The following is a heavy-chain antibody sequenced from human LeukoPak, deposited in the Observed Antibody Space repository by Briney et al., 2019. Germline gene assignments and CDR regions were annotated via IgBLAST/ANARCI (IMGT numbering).Heavy chain of an antibody. CDR3: ARDYRAGVYFDL. CDR2: INPNSGGT. V-gene: IGHV1-2*06. CDR1: GYTSTGSY. Sequence: ASVKVSCKASGYTSTGSYMHWVRQAPGQGLEWMGRINPNSGGTNYAQKFQGRVTMTRDTSISTAYMELSRLRSDDTAVYYCARDYRAGVYFDLWGRGTLVTVSS. D-gene: IGHD1-26*01. J-gene: IGHJ2*01.